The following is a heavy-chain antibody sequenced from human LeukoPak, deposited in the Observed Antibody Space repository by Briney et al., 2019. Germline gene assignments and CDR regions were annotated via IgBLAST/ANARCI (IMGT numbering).Heavy chain of an antibody. CDR2: IGTSGDT. CDR3: VREGRGRSGTNAYDI. Sequence: PGGSLRLSCASSGFSFSRYEMHWVRQGTGRRLEWVSAIGTSGDTFYAGSVKGRFTISRENAKDSLYLQMNSLSAGDTAVYYCVREGRGRSGTNAYDIWGQGTVVSVST. J-gene: IGHJ3*02. V-gene: IGHV3-13*01. D-gene: IGHD6-19*01. CDR1: GFSFSRYE.